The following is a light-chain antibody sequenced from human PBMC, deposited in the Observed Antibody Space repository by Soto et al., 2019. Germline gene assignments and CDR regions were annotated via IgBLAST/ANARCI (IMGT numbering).Light chain of an antibody. V-gene: IGKV1-5*01. J-gene: IGKJ2*01. Sequence: IQMTQSPSTLSASVGDSVTSNCRASQSISSWLAWYQQKPGQDPKLMIYDASSLESGVPSRFSCSGSGTECTLTSSILQPDDFATYYCKQYNSSPTFGQGTKLEIK. CDR1: QSISSW. CDR2: DAS. CDR3: KQYNSSPT.